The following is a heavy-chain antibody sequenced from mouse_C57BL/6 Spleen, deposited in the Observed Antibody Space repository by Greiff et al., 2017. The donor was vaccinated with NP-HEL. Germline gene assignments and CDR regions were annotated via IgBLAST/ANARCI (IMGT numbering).Heavy chain of an antibody. CDR1: GFTFSDYG. J-gene: IGHJ3*01. Sequence: EVNLMESGGGLVKPGGSLKLSCAASGFTFSDYGMHWVRQAPEKGLEWVAYISSGSSTIYYADTVKGRFTISRDNAKNTLFLQMTSRRSEDTAMYYCAIDGSFAYWGQGTLVTVSA. D-gene: IGHD2-3*01. CDR3: AIDGSFAY. CDR2: ISSGSSTI. V-gene: IGHV5-17*01.